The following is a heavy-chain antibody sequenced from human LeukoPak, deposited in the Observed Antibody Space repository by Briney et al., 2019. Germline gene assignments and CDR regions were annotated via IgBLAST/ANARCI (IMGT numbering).Heavy chain of an antibody. CDR1: GFTFSTFA. Sequence: GGSLRLSCAASGFTFSTFAMDWVRLSPGKGLEWVSSITGSGPYMLYADSVKHRFTISRDNTKNLLYLEMNSLRAEDTAMYFCVRDVGAVRGEVYFDYWGQGTLVTVSS. D-gene: IGHD3-10*01. CDR3: VRDVGAVRGEVYFDY. CDR2: ITGSGPYM. J-gene: IGHJ4*02. V-gene: IGHV3-21*06.